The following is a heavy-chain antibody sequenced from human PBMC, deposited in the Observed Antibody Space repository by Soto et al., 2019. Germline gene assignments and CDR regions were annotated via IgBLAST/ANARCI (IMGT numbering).Heavy chain of an antibody. D-gene: IGHD3-10*01. J-gene: IGHJ4*02. Sequence: GGSLRLSCAASGFTFSSYAMSWVRQAPGKGLEWVSAISGSGGSTYYADSVKGRFTISRDNSKNTLYLQMNSLRAEDTAVYYCAKGQFSYGSGRAFDYWGQGTLVTVSS. CDR2: ISGSGGST. CDR3: AKGQFSYGSGRAFDY. CDR1: GFTFSSYA. V-gene: IGHV3-23*01.